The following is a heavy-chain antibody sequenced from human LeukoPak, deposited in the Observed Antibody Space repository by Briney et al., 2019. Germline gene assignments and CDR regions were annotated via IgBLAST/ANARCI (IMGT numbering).Heavy chain of an antibody. J-gene: IGHJ4*02. Sequence: KPSETLSLTCTVSGGSISSYYWSWIRQPPGKGLEWIGFIYYSGSANYNPSLRSRVTISVDTSENQFSLKLSSVTAADTAVYYCARDAPHCSDISCHNYFDYWGQGTLVTVSS. CDR1: GGSISSYY. V-gene: IGHV4-59*01. D-gene: IGHD2-2*01. CDR3: ARDAPHCSDISCHNYFDY. CDR2: IYYSGSA.